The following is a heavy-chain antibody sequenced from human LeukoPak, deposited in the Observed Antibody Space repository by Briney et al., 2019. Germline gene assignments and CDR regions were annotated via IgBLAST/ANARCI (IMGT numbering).Heavy chain of an antibody. CDR2: ISGSDGTT. D-gene: IGHD2-21*02. V-gene: IGHV3-23*01. Sequence: GGSLRLSCAASGFTFSSYVMSWVRQAPGKGLEWVSGISGSDGTTYYADSVKGRFTISRDNSRNTLYLQVNSLRAEDTAVYYCAKDQRIVVVTATCFDFWGQGTLVTVSS. J-gene: IGHJ4*02. CDR3: AKDQRIVVVTATCFDF. CDR1: GFTFSSYV.